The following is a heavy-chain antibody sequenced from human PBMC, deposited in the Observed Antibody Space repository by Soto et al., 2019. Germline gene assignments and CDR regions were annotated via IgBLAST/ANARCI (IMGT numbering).Heavy chain of an antibody. CDR1: GGSISSYY. Sequence: QVQLQESGPGLVKPSETLSLTCTVSGGSISSYYWSWIRQPPGKGLEWIGYIYYSGSTNYNPSLKSRVSLSVDTSKNQFSLTLSSVTAADTAVYYCARSDGRDWGQGTLVTVSS. J-gene: IGHJ4*02. V-gene: IGHV4-59*01. CDR2: IYYSGST. CDR3: ARSDGRD.